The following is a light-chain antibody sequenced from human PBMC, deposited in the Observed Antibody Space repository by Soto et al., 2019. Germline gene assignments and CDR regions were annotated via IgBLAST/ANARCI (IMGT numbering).Light chain of an antibody. J-gene: IGLJ2*01. CDR2: LNSDGSH. CDR3: QTWGSGTVV. CDR1: SGHSSYA. Sequence: QPVLTQSPSASASLGASVKLTCTLSSGHSSYAIAWHQQQPEKGPRYLMKLNSDGSHSTGDVIPDGFSGSSSGAARYLTISLLQSEDEADYYCQTWGSGTVVFGGGTKLTVL. V-gene: IGLV4-69*01.